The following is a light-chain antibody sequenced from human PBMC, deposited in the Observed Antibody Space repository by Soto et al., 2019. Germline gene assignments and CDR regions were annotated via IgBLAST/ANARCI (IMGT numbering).Light chain of an antibody. CDR1: QGIRND. CDR2: AAP. CDR3: LQDYNYLWT. V-gene: IGKV1-6*01. Sequence: AIQMTQPPSSLSASVGDRVTITCLASQGIRNDLGWYQQKPGKAPKLLIYAAPSLQSGVPSRFSGSGSGTDFTLIISSLQPEDFATYYCLQDYNYLWTFGQGTKVDIK. J-gene: IGKJ1*01.